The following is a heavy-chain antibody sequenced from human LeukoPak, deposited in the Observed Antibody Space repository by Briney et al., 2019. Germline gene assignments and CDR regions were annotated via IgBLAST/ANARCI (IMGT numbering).Heavy chain of an antibody. CDR2: INHSGST. Sequence: SETLSLTCAVCGGSFSGYYWSWIRQPPGKGLEWIGEINHSGSTNYNPSLKSRVTISVDTSKNQFSLKLSSVTAADTAVYYCARGEGQLWSYYFDYWGQGTLVTVSS. CDR3: ARGEGQLWSYYFDY. D-gene: IGHD5-18*01. J-gene: IGHJ4*02. CDR1: GGSFSGYY. V-gene: IGHV4-34*01.